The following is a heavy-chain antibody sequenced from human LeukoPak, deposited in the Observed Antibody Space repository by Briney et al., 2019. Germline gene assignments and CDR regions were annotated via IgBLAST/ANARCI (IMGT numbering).Heavy chain of an antibody. J-gene: IGHJ4*02. V-gene: IGHV3-23*01. Sequence: GGSLRLSCAASGVTFSSYAMSWVRQAPGKGLEWVSAISGSGGSTYYAQSVKGRFTISRDNSKNTLYLQMNSLRAEDTAVYYCAKAGNWNYREYFGYWGQGTLVTVSS. CDR3: AKAGNWNYREYFGY. CDR1: GVTFSSYA. CDR2: ISGSGGST. D-gene: IGHD1-7*01.